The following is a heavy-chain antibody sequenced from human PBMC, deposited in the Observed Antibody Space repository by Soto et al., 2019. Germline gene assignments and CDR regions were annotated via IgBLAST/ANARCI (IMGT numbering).Heavy chain of an antibody. Sequence: QVQLVESGGGVVQPGRSLRLSCAASGFTFSSNGMHWVRHAPGKGLEWVALIWYDGSKKYYADSVTGRFTISRDNSKNTLYLQMNSLRAEDTAVYYCARLVGVSTTDYLGQGTLVTVSS. J-gene: IGHJ4*02. V-gene: IGHV3-33*01. D-gene: IGHD2-15*01. CDR1: GFTFSSNG. CDR3: ARLVGVSTTDY. CDR2: IWYDGSKK.